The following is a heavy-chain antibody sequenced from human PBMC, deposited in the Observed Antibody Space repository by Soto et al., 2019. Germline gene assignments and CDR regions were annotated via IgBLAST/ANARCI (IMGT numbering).Heavy chain of an antibody. CDR1: GYTFTSYG. Sequence: QVQLVQSGAEVKKPGASVKVSCKASGYTFTSYGISWVRQAPGQGLEWMGWISAYNGNTNYAQKLQGRVTMTTDTSTSTAYMELRSLRSDDTAVYYCARDYIVVVVATNDAFDIWGQGTMVTVSS. CDR2: ISAYNGNT. CDR3: ARDYIVVVVATNDAFDI. D-gene: IGHD2-15*01. V-gene: IGHV1-18*01. J-gene: IGHJ3*02.